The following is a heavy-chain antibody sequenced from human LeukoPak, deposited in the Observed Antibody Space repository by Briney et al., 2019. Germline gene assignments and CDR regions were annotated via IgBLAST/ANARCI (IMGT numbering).Heavy chain of an antibody. CDR2: ITTSSSYI. Sequence: GGSLRFSCAASGFSFGSYDMNWVRQAPGKGLEWVSSITTSSSYIYYADSVKGRFTVSRDNAKNSLYLQMNSLRAEDTAVYYCASHIVVVTAIRYYAMDVWGQGTTVTVSS. CDR1: GFSFGSYD. CDR3: ASHIVVVTAIRYYAMDV. D-gene: IGHD2-2*01. J-gene: IGHJ6*02. V-gene: IGHV3-21*01.